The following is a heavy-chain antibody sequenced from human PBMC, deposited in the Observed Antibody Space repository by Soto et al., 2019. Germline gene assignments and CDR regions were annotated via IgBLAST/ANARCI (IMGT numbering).Heavy chain of an antibody. CDR3: ARDRYSSSWYVGAFDY. J-gene: IGHJ4*02. V-gene: IGHV1-3*01. Sequence: ASVKVSCKASGNTLTSYSVYWVRQAPGQGLEWMGWINAGNGNTRYSQKFQDRVTITRDTSASTVYMELSSLRSEDTAVYYCARDRYSSSWYVGAFDYWGQGTLVTVSS. CDR2: INAGNGNT. D-gene: IGHD6-13*01. CDR1: GNTLTSYS.